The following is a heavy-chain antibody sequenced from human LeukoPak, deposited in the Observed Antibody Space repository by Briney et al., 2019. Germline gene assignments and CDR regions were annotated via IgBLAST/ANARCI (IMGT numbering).Heavy chain of an antibody. V-gene: IGHV3-30-3*01. CDR3: ARDLRPPITMIAYGMDV. CDR1: GFTFSSYA. D-gene: IGHD3-22*01. J-gene: IGHJ6*02. Sequence: PGRSLRLSCAASGFTFSSYAMHWVRQAPGKRLEWVAVISYDGSNKYYADSVKGRFTISRDNSKNTLYLQMNSLRAEDTAVYYCARDLRPPITMIAYGMDVWGPGTTVTVSS. CDR2: ISYDGSNK.